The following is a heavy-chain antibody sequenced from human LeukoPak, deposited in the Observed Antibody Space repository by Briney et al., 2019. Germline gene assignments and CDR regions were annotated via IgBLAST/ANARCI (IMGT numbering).Heavy chain of an antibody. CDR1: GFTFSNYG. V-gene: IGHV3-48*04. CDR3: ARGPPLFDP. Sequence: GGSLRLSCAASGFTFSNYGMHWVHQAPGKGLEWVSYIDLSGNTLYYVDSVRGRFTISRDNAKNSLYLQMNSLRAEDTAVYYCARGPPLFDPWGQGTLVAVSS. CDR2: IDLSGNTL. J-gene: IGHJ5*02.